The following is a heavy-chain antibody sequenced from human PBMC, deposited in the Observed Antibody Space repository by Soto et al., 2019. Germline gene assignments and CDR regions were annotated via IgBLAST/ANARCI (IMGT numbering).Heavy chain of an antibody. V-gene: IGHV3-7*03. CDR1: GFTVSGYW. Sequence: QLVESGGGLVQPGGSRRLSCEASGFTVSGYWMIWVRQAQGKGLEWVADIKHDGSVQYYVDSVKGRFTISRDNAKKLLYLQMNGLRAEDTALYYCARAPYSNAWYRFDLWGQGTLVTVSS. CDR3: ARAPYSNAWYRFDL. J-gene: IGHJ4*02. D-gene: IGHD4-4*01. CDR2: IKHDGSVQ.